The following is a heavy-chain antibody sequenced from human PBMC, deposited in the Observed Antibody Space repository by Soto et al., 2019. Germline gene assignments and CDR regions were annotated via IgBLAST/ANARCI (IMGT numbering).Heavy chain of an antibody. V-gene: IGHV3-33*01. CDR3: ARAGVVVRYYFDY. CDR2: IWYDGSNK. J-gene: IGHJ4*02. Sequence: QVQLVESGGGVVQPGRSLRLSCAASGFTFSSYGMHWVRQAPGKGLEWVAVIWYDGSNKYYADSVKGRFTISRDNSKNTLYLQMNSLRAEDTAVYYFARAGVVVRYYFDYWGQGTLVTVSS. CDR1: GFTFSSYG. D-gene: IGHD3-22*01.